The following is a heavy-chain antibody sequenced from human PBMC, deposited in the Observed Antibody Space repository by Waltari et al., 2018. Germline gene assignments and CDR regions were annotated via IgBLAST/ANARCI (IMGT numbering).Heavy chain of an antibody. J-gene: IGHJ4*02. CDR3: AKGGPAIFGVLNTKRFDC. CDR2: INANNGDT. CDR1: GYTFTDYY. V-gene: IGHV1-2*06. D-gene: IGHD3-3*01. Sequence: QVQLVQSGAEVKKPGASVKVSCKASGYTFTDYYVHWVRQAPGQGLAWMGRINANNGDTDYAQKFQGRVTMTRDTSLDTADMELSRLRSDDTAEYYCAKGGPAIFGVLNTKRFDCWGQGTPVTVSS.